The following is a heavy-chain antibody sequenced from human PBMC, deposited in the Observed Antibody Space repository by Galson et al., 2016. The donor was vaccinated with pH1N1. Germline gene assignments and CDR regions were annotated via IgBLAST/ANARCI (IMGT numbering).Heavy chain of an antibody. CDR1: GDSVSSTNCA. J-gene: IGHJ4*02. CDR3: ARSCSSRETEYYFDN. Sequence: CAISGDSVSSTNCAWDWIRQSPSRGLEWLGRTYYRSKWYNDYAVSVQSRITINPDTSKNQLSLHLSSVTAADTAVYYCARSCSSRETEYYFDNWGQGTLVTVSS. D-gene: IGHD6-13*01. V-gene: IGHV6-1*01. CDR2: TYYRSKWYN.